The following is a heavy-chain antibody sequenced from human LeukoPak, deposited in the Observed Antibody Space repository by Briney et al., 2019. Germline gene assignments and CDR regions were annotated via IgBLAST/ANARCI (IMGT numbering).Heavy chain of an antibody. V-gene: IGHV4-59*08. CDR3: ARHLCSGYERAGFDP. D-gene: IGHD5-12*01. Sequence: SETLSLTCTVSGGSISSYYWSWIRQPPRKGLEWIGYIYYSGSTNYNPSLKSRVTISVDTSKNQFSLKLSSVTAADTAVYYCARHLCSGYERAGFDPWGQGTLVTASS. CDR2: IYYSGST. CDR1: GGSISSYY. J-gene: IGHJ5*02.